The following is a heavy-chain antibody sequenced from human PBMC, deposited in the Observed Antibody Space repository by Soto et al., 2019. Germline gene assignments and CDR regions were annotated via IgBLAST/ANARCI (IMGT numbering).Heavy chain of an antibody. V-gene: IGHV1-3*01. Sequence: ASVKVSCKASGYTFTSYYMHWMRQAPGQRLEWMGWINAGNGNTKVPQKFQGRVTMTTDTSTSTAYMELRSLRSDDTAVYYCARAPRSSWYAPWGQGTLVTVSS. D-gene: IGHD6-13*01. J-gene: IGHJ5*02. CDR1: GYTFTSYY. CDR3: ARAPRSSWYAP. CDR2: INAGNGNT.